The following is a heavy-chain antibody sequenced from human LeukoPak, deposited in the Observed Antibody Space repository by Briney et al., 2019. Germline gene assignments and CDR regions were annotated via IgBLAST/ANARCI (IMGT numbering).Heavy chain of an antibody. CDR2: MNPNSGNT. Sequence: ASVKVSCKASGYTFTSYDINWVRQATGQGLEWMGWMNPNSGNTGYAQKFQGRVTITRNTSISTAYMELSGLRSEDTAVYYCARASGSSVYYYYYMDVWGKGTTVTVSS. CDR1: GYTFTSYD. CDR3: ARASGSSVYYYYYMDV. D-gene: IGHD1-26*01. J-gene: IGHJ6*03. V-gene: IGHV1-8*03.